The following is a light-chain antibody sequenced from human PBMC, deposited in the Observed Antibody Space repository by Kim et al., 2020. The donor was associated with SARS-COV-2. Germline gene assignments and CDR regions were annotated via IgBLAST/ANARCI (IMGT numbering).Light chain of an antibody. Sequence: DIQMTQSPSSLSASVGERVTITCQATQDIGNYLNWYQQKSGKAPKLLIYDASILETGVPSRFSGSGSATDFTFTISSLQPEDIATYYCKQFDSLPLTFGGGTKVDIK. CDR2: DAS. CDR1: QDIGNY. CDR3: KQFDSLPLT. J-gene: IGKJ4*01. V-gene: IGKV1-33*01.